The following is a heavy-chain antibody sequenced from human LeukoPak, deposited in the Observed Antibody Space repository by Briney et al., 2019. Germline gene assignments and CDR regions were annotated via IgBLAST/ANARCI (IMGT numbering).Heavy chain of an antibody. J-gene: IGHJ5*02. Sequence: GGSLRLSCAASGFTFSSYAMHWVRQAPGKGLEWVAVISYDGSNKYYADSVKGRFTISRDNSKNTLYLQMNSQRAEDTAVYYCARDFLGSSWYRNRFDPWGQGTLVTVSS. CDR1: GFTFSSYA. CDR3: ARDFLGSSWYRNRFDP. CDR2: ISYDGSNK. D-gene: IGHD6-13*01. V-gene: IGHV3-30*04.